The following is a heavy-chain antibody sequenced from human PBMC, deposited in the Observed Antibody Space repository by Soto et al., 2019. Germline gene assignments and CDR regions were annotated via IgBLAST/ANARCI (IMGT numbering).Heavy chain of an antibody. V-gene: IGHV4-34*01. CDR3: ARAGAARDFDY. J-gene: IGHJ4*02. Sequence: QVQLQQWGAGLLKPSETLSLTCAVYGGSFSGYYWSWIRQPPGKGLEWIGEINHSGSTNYNPSLKSRVTISVDTSKNQFSLKLSSVTAADTAVYYCARAGAARDFDYWGQGTLVTVSS. CDR1: GGSFSGYY. D-gene: IGHD6-25*01. CDR2: INHSGST.